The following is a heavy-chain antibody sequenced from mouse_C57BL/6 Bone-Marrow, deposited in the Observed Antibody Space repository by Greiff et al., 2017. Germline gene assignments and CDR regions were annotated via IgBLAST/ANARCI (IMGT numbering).Heavy chain of an antibody. CDR2: IFPGSGST. CDR3: ARSSGYEAMDY. CDR1: GYPFTDYY. Sequence: VKLMESGPELVKPGASVKISCKASGYPFTDYYINWVKQRPGQGLEWIGWIFPGSGSTFYNGKFKGKATLTVDKSSSTAYMLLSSLTSEDSAVFFCARSSGYEAMDYWGQGTSVTVSS. D-gene: IGHD3-2*02. V-gene: IGHV1-75*01. J-gene: IGHJ4*01.